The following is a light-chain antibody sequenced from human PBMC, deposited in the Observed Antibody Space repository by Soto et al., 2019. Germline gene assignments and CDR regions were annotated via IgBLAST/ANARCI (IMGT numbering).Light chain of an antibody. V-gene: IGKV3-11*01. J-gene: IGKJ5*01. Sequence: EIVLTQSPDTLSLSPGDRATLSCGASQSINNYLAWYQQKPGQAPRLLIYDGSNRATGIPARFSGSGSGTDFTLTISSLEPEDFAVYYCQQRSDWPPITFGQGTRLEIK. CDR2: DGS. CDR3: QQRSDWPPIT. CDR1: QSINNY.